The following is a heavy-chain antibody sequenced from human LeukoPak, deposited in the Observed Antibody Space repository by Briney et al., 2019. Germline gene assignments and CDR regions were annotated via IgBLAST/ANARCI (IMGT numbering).Heavy chain of an antibody. D-gene: IGHD2-15*01. J-gene: IGHJ4*02. CDR2: INHSGST. CDR1: GGSFSGYY. CDR3: ASDCSGGSCYSAYFDY. V-gene: IGHV4-34*01. Sequence: KPSETLSLTCAVYGGSFSGYYWSWIRQPPGKGLEWIGEINHSGSTNYNPSLKSRVTISVDTSKNQFSLKLSSATAADTAVYYCASDCSGGSCYSAYFDYWGQGTLVTVSS.